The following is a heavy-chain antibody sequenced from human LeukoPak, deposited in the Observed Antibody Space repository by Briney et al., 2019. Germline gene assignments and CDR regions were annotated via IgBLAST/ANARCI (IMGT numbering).Heavy chain of an antibody. V-gene: IGHV1-18*01. CDR2: ISAYNGNT. Sequence: GASVKVSCKASGYTFTSYGISWVRQAPGQGLEWMGWISAYNGNTNYAQKLQGRVTMTTDTSTSTAYMELRSLRSDDTAVYYCARDWGGSYYVADGYDYWGQGTLVTVSS. CDR1: GYTFTSYG. D-gene: IGHD1-26*01. J-gene: IGHJ4*02. CDR3: ARDWGGSYYVADGYDY.